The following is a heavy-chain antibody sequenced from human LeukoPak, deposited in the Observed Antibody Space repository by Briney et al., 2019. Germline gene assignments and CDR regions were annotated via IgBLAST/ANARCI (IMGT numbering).Heavy chain of an antibody. CDR1: GFTFSTSW. D-gene: IGHD5-24*01. Sequence: GGSLRLSCVDSGFTFSTSWMAWVRQAPGKGLEWVANIKEDGSAKNYVGSVRGRFTVPRDNAKKSVYLEMNSLRAEDTAVYYCARDRAYNRFDYWGQGTLVTVSS. V-gene: IGHV3-7*01. CDR3: ARDRAYNRFDY. J-gene: IGHJ4*02. CDR2: IKEDGSAK.